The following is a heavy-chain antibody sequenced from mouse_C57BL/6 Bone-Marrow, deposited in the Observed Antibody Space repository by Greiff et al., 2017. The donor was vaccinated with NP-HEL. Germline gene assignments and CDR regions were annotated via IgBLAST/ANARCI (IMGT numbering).Heavy chain of an antibody. V-gene: IGHV5-17*01. J-gene: IGHJ4*01. CDR2: ISSGSSTI. CDR1: GFTFSDYG. D-gene: IGHD3-2*02. Sequence: EVMLVESGGGLVKPGGSLKLSCAASGFTFSDYGMHWVRQSPEKGLEWVAYISSGSSTIYYADTVKGRFTISRDNAKNTLFLQMTSLRSEDTAMYYCANPAQALDYWGQGTSVTVSS. CDR3: ANPAQALDY.